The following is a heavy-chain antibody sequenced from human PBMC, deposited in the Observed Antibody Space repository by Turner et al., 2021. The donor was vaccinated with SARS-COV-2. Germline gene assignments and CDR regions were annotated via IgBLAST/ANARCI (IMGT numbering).Heavy chain of an antibody. CDR3: ARDRPHNWFDP. CDR2: IDNDGISP. CDR1: GLTFSSYW. Sequence: EEQVVESGGGLVQPGGSLRLSCAASGLTFSSYWMHWVRQAPGKGLEWVSRIDNDGISPSYADSVKGRFTISRDNAKNMVYLQMNSLRVEDTAVYYCARDRPHNWFDPWGQGTLVTVSS. J-gene: IGHJ5*02. V-gene: IGHV3-74*01.